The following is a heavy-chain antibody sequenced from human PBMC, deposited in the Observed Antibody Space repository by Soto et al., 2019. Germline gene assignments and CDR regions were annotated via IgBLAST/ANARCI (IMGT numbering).Heavy chain of an antibody. CDR2: IWYDGSNK. V-gene: IGHV3-33*01. J-gene: IGHJ4*02. D-gene: IGHD1-1*01. Sequence: GSLRLSCAASGFTFSSYGMHWVRQAPGKGLEWVAVIWYDGSNKYYADSVKGRFTISRDNSKNTLYLQMNSLRAEDTAVYYCARESKSGTFDYWGQGTLVTVSS. CDR3: ARESKSGTFDY. CDR1: GFTFSSYG.